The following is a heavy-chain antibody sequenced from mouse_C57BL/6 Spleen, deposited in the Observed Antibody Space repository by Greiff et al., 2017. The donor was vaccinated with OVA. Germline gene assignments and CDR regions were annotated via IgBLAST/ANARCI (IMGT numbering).Heavy chain of an antibody. CDR3: ARGRNGYFDY. CDR1: GYTFTSYW. Sequence: QVQLQQPGAELVKPGASVKLSCKASGYTFTSYWMQWVKQRPGQGLEWIGEIDPSDSYTNYNQKFKGKATLTVDTSSSTAYMQLSSLTSEDSAVYCCARGRNGYFDYWGKGTTLTVSS. D-gene: IGHD1-1*02. V-gene: IGHV1-50*01. J-gene: IGHJ2*01. CDR2: IDPSDSYT.